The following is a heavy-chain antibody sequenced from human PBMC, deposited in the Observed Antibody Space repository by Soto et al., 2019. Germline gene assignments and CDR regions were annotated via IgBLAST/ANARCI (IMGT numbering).Heavy chain of an antibody. CDR2: INSDGSST. Sequence: EVQLVESGGGLVQPGGSLRLSCAASGFTFSSYWMHWVRQAPGKGLVWVSRINSDGSSTSYADSVKGRFTISRDNAKNTLYLQMNSLRAEDTAGYYCVRTSLVVATATREDYCGQGTPVTGSS. CDR3: VRTSLVVATATREDY. D-gene: IGHD2-15*01. CDR1: GFTFSSYW. J-gene: IGHJ4*02. V-gene: IGHV3-74*01.